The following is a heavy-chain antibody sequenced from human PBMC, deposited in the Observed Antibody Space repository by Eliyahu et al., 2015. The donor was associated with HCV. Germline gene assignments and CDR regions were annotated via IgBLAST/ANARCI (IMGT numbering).Heavy chain of an antibody. J-gene: IGHJ5*02. CDR2: ISYSGST. D-gene: IGHD3-3*01. CDR3: AREGKGYYDFWSRSGGSWFDP. CDR1: GGSISSYY. Sequence: QVQLQESGPGLVKPSETLSLTCTVSGGSISSYYWSWIRQPPGKGLQWIGYISYSGSTPYHPSLKSRLTISVDTSKNHFSLKLRSVTAADTAVYYCAREGKGYYDFWSRSGGSWFDPWGQGTLVTVSS. V-gene: IGHV4-59*01.